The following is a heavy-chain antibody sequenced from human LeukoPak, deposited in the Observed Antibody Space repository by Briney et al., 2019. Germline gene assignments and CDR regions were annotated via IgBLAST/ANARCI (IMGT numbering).Heavy chain of an antibody. V-gene: IGHV4-59*01. J-gene: IGHJ4*02. CDR1: GGSISSYY. CDR2: IYYSGST. CDR3: ASMFKYDGSGSFDY. D-gene: IGHD3-22*01. Sequence: SETLSLTCTVSGGSISSYYWSWIRQPPVKGLEWIGYIYYSGSTNYNPSLKSRVTISVDTSKNQFSLKLSSVTAADTAVYYCASMFKYDGSGSFDYWGQGTLVTVSS.